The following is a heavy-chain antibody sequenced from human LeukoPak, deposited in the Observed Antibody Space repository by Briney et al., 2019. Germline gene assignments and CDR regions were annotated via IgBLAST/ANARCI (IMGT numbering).Heavy chain of an antibody. J-gene: IGHJ6*03. D-gene: IGHD3-16*01. V-gene: IGHV3-49*04. CDR2: IRTEDYDGAT. CDR3: ARIFGYYYFYMDV. CDR1: GFTFGDYA. Sequence: PGGSLRLSCAASGFTFGDYAMSWVRQAPGKGLEWVGFIRTEDYDGATDYGASVKGRFTISRDDSKNVAYLQMNSLNTEDTAVYYCARIFGYYYFYMDVWGKGTTVIVSS.